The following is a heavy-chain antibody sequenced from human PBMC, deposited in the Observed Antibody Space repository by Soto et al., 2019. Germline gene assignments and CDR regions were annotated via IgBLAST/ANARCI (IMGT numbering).Heavy chain of an antibody. CDR2: IYWDDYK. CDR1: GFSLSTSGVG. Sequence: QITLKESGPALVKPTQTLTLTCTFSGFSLSTSGVGVGWIRQPPGEALEWLALIYWDDYKHFSPSLESRLTLPKDTSKNPVVLNMTNIDPVDTGKYYCVPKGGGDRILDYWGQGTLVTVSS. V-gene: IGHV2-5*04. CDR3: VPKGGGDRILDY. D-gene: IGHD3-16*01. J-gene: IGHJ4*02.